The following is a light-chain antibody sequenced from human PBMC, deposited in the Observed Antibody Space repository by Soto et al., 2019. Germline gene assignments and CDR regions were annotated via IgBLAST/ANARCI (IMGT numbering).Light chain of an antibody. CDR1: SSDVGGSNF. CDR3: VSYTSSTTYV. Sequence: QSALTQPASVSDSPGQSITISCTGTSSDVGGSNFVSWYQQHPGKPPKLIIYDVANRPSGVSNRFSGSKSGSTASLILSRLQTEDEADYYCVSYTSSTTYVFGTGTKLTVL. J-gene: IGLJ1*01. CDR2: DVA. V-gene: IGLV2-14*03.